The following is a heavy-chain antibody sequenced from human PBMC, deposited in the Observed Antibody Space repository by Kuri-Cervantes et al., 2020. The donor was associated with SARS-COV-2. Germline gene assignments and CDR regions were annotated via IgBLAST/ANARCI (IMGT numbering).Heavy chain of an antibody. V-gene: IGHV2-5*02. Sequence: SGPTLVKPTQTLTLTCTFSGFSLSTSGVGVGWIRQPPGKALEWLALIYWDDDKRYSPSLKSRLTITKDTSKNQVVLTMTNMDPVDTATYYCARIKGVGSSNWFDPWGQGTLVTVSS. J-gene: IGHJ5*02. CDR3: ARIKGVGSSNWFDP. CDR1: GFSLSTSGVG. CDR2: IYWDDDK. D-gene: IGHD2-2*01.